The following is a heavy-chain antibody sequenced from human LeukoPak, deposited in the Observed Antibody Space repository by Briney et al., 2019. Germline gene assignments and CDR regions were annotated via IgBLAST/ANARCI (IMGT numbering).Heavy chain of an antibody. Sequence: SETLSLTCAVYGGSFSGYYWSWIGQPPRTGLEWIGEINHSGSTNYNPSLKSRLSISVDTSQNQFSLQLSSVTAADTAVYYCARGQIAVAVYFDYWGQGTLVTVSS. CDR2: INHSGST. J-gene: IGHJ4*02. D-gene: IGHD6-19*01. V-gene: IGHV4-34*01. CDR3: ARGQIAVAVYFDY. CDR1: GGSFSGYY.